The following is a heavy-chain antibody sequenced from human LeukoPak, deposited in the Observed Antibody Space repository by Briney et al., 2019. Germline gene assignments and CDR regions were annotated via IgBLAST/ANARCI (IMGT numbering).Heavy chain of an antibody. CDR1: GFTFSNYW. Sequence: GGSLRLSCAASGFTFSNYWMHWVRHTPGKGLVWISRINSDGSSTNYADSVKGRFTIFRDNAKNTLYLQMNSRGAEDTAMYYCARGGGPVTSREHDYWGQGSLVTVSS. CDR3: ARGGGPVTSREHDY. J-gene: IGHJ4*02. D-gene: IGHD4-17*01. V-gene: IGHV3-74*01. CDR2: INSDGSST.